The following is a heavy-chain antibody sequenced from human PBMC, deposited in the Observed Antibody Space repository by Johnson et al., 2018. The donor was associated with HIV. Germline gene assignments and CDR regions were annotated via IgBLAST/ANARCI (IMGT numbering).Heavy chain of an antibody. CDR2: IKSKTDCGTA. Sequence: VQLVESGGGLVKPGGSLRLSCAASGFTFNNAWMNWVRQAPGKGLEWVGRIKSKTDCGTADYAAPVKGRFTISRDDSKNTLYLQMNSLKIEDTAVYYCTTKTTVVTLGFEIGGQGTMVTVSA. CDR1: GFTFNNAW. J-gene: IGHJ3*02. V-gene: IGHV3-15*01. D-gene: IGHD4-23*01. CDR3: TTKTTVVTLGFEI.